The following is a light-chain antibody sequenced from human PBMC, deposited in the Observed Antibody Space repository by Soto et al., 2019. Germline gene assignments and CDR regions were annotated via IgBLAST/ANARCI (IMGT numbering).Light chain of an antibody. CDR1: TSNIGANFD. CDR3: QSYDTSLGGSRV. J-gene: IGLJ3*02. V-gene: IGLV1-40*01. CDR2: VNT. Sequence: QSVLTQPPSVSGAPGQRVTISCTGSTSNIGANFDVNWYQQLPGAAPKLLISVNTNRPSGVPDRFSGSKSGTSASLAITGLQAEDEADYYCQSYDTSLGGSRVFGGGTKLTVL.